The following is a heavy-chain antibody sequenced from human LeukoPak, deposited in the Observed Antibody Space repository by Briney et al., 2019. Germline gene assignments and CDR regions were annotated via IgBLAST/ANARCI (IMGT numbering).Heavy chain of an antibody. V-gene: IGHV3-66*01. CDR3: ASRSEATMKGAYNI. D-gene: IGHD3-22*01. Sequence: PGGSLRLSCAASGISVSTNHMNWVRQAPGKGLEWVSVFHSGGSTNYADSVKGRFIISGDNSKNTLYLQMNSLRADDTAVYYCASRSEATMKGAYNIWGQGTMVTVSS. CDR1: GISVSTNH. J-gene: IGHJ3*02. CDR2: FHSGGST.